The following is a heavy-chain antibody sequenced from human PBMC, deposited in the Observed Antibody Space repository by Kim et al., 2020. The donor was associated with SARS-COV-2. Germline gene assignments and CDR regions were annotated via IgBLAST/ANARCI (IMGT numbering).Heavy chain of an antibody. D-gene: IGHD6-13*01. CDR3: ARGRQQLVPLTSFDY. Sequence: GGSLRLSCAASGFTFSSYAMHWVRQAPGKGLEWVAVISYDGSNKYYADSVKGRFTISRDNSKNTLYLQMNSLRAEDTAVYYCARGRQQLVPLTSFDYWG. CDR2: ISYDGSNK. J-gene: IGHJ4*01. CDR1: GFTFSSYA. V-gene: IGHV3-30*04.